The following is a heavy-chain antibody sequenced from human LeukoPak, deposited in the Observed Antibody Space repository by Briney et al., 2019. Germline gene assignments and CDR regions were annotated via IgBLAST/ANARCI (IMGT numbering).Heavy chain of an antibody. CDR2: IYTSGST. CDR1: GGSISSYY. Sequence: PSETLSLTCTVSGGSISSYYWSWIRQPAGKGLEWIGRIYTSGSTNYNPSLKSRVTISVDTSKNQFSLKLSSVTAADTAVYYCARFRGAGGLNWFDPWGQGTLVTVSS. V-gene: IGHV4-4*07. CDR3: ARFRGAGGLNWFDP. D-gene: IGHD3-16*01. J-gene: IGHJ5*02.